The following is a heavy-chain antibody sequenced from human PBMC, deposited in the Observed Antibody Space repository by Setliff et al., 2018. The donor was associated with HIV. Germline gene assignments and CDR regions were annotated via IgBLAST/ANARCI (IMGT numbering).Heavy chain of an antibody. CDR1: GYTFTSHG. V-gene: IGHV1-18*01. J-gene: IGHJ6*03. CDR2: ISEYNGDT. CDR3: ARDSSFNMDV. Sequence: ASVKVSCKASGYTFTSHGISWVRQAPGQGLEWMGWISEYNGDTKYAQKLQGRVTMTKDTSTSTAYMELRSLRSDDTAVYYCARDSSFNMDVWGKGTTVTAP.